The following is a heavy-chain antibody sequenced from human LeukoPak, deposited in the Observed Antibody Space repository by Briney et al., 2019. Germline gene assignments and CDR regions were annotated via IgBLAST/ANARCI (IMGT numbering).Heavy chain of an antibody. D-gene: IGHD3-22*01. J-gene: IGHJ4*02. V-gene: IGHV1-69*06. CDR3: ARSITMIVVVEPLGY. CDR2: IIPIFGTA. CDR1: GGTFSSYA. Sequence: PSASVKVSCKASGGTFSSYAISWVRQAPGQGLEWMGGIIPIFGTANYAQKFQGRVTITADKSTSTAYMELSSLRSEDTAVYYCARSITMIVVVEPLGYWGQGTLVTVSS.